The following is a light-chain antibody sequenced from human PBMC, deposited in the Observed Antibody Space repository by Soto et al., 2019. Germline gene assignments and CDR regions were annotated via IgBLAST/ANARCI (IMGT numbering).Light chain of an antibody. CDR3: QKYSSVPV. J-gene: IGKJ3*01. CDR2: AAS. V-gene: IGKV1-27*01. Sequence: DIQMTQSPTSLSASVGDRVTITCRASQGIRNFVAWYQQKPGIAPKLLIYAASTLQSGVPSRFSGSGSGIDFTLTINSLQPEDVATYSCQKYSSVPVFGPGTKVEIK. CDR1: QGIRNF.